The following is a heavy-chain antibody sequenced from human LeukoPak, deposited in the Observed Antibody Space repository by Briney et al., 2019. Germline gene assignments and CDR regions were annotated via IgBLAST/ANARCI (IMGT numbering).Heavy chain of an antibody. Sequence: GASVKVSCKASGGTFSSYAISWVRQAPGQGLEWMGGIIPIFGTANYAQKFQGRVTITADESTSTAYMELSSLRSEDTAVYHCARVVDGDSSGPMDYWGQGTLVTVSS. J-gene: IGHJ4*02. CDR3: ARVVDGDSSGPMDY. D-gene: IGHD3-22*01. CDR1: GGTFSSYA. CDR2: IIPIFGTA. V-gene: IGHV1-69*13.